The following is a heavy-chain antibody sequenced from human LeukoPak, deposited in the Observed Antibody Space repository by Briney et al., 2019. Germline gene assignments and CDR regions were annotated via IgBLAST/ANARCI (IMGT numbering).Heavy chain of an antibody. CDR2: ISYDGSNK. J-gene: IGHJ4*02. CDR3: ARDLVGGWDDSSGYYYGNSDY. CDR1: GFTLSSYA. Sequence: PGGSLRLSCSASGFTLSSYAMHWVRQALGKGLEWVAVISYDGSNKYYADSVKGRFTISRDNSKNTLYLQMNSLRAEDTAVYYCARDLVGGWDDSSGYYYGNSDYWGQGTLVTVSS. V-gene: IGHV3-30-3*01. D-gene: IGHD3-22*01.